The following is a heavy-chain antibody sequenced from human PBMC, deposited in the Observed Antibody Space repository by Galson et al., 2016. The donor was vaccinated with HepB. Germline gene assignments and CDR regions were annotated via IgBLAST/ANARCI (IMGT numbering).Heavy chain of an antibody. CDR3: ARALLGGGAGGSDTVAVPNAMDH. V-gene: IGHV3-13*01. J-gene: IGHJ4*02. CDR1: GFIFSDYD. Sequence: SLRLYCEAYGFIFSDYDMPWVRQVTAKSLEWVSGIDRAEDTFCTGTEKVRFTTHRENAKNSLYLQMNGLRAGDTAVYYCARALLGGGAGGSDTVAVPNAMDHWGQGTLVTVSS. D-gene: IGHD2-2*01. CDR2: IDRAEDT.